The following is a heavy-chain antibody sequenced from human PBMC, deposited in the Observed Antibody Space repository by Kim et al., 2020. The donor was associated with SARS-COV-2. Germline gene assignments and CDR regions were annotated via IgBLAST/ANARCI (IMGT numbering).Heavy chain of an antibody. CDR2: INTVGGNT. CDR1: GYTFTSYT. D-gene: IGHD1-1*01. V-gene: IGHV1-3*04. CDR3: ARDGTTRNGGYYFGY. Sequence: ASVKVSCKASGYTFTSYTMHWVRQAPGQGLEWMGGINTVGGNTNNPQKLQGRVTITRDTSTSTAYMELRSLTSEDTAVYYCARDGTTRNGGYYFGYWGAGALFTAS. J-gene: IGHJ4*02.